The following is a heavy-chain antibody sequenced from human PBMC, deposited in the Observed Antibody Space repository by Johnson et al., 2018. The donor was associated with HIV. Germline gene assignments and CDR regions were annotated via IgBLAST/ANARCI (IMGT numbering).Heavy chain of an antibody. CDR1: GFIFNNYG. V-gene: IGHV3-33*03. J-gene: IGHJ3*02. CDR3: AKVTPYSSSSSAFDI. Sequence: QVQLVESGGGVVQPGKSLRLSCAASGFIFNNYGMHWVRQAPGKGLEWVAFIRYDGNNKYYADSVKGRFTIYRDNAKNSLYLQMPSLRAEDTAVYYCAKVTPYSSSSSAFDIWGQGTMVTVSS. CDR2: IRYDGNNK. D-gene: IGHD6-6*01.